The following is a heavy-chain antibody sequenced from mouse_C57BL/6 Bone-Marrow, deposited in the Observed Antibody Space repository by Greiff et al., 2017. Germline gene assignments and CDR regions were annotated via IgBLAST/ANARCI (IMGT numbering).Heavy chain of an antibody. J-gene: IGHJ3*01. D-gene: IGHD2-5*01. Sequence: QVQLQQPGAELVRPGSSVKLSCKASGYTFTSYWMDWVQQRPGQGLEWIGNIYPSDSETHYNQKFKDKATLTVDKSSSTAYMQLSSLTSEDAAVYYCAYYSNAFAYWGQGTLVTVSA. CDR3: AYYSNAFAY. CDR2: IYPSDSET. V-gene: IGHV1-61*01. CDR1: GYTFTSYW.